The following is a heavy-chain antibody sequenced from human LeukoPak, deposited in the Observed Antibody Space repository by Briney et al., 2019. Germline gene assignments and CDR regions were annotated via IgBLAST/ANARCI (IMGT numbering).Heavy chain of an antibody. CDR1: GGTFSSYA. CDR3: ARDPIWDCSSTSCSLGGGDYYYYMDV. J-gene: IGHJ6*03. V-gene: IGHV1-69*05. D-gene: IGHD2-2*01. Sequence: SSVKVSCKASGGTFSSYAISWVRQAPGQGLEWMGGIIPIFGTANYAQKFQGRVTITTDESTSTAYMELSSLRSEDTAVYYRARDPIWDCSSTSCSLGGGDYYYYMDVWGKGTTVTVSS. CDR2: IIPIFGTA.